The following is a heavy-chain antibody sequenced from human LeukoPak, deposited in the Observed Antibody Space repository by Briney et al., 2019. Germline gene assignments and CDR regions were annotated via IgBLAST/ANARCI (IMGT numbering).Heavy chain of an antibody. CDR2: ISSSGSTI. J-gene: IGHJ4*02. CDR1: GFTFSSYE. D-gene: IGHD3-10*01. V-gene: IGHV3-48*03. Sequence: PGGSLRLSCAASGFTFSSYEMNWVRQAPGKGLEWVSYISSSGSTIYYADSVKGRFTISRDNAKNSLYLQMNSLRAEDTAVYYCARGNFGELVDYWGQGTLVTVSS. CDR3: ARGNFGELVDY.